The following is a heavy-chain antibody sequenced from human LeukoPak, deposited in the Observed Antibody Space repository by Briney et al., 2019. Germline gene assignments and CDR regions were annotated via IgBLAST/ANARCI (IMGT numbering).Heavy chain of an antibody. J-gene: IGHJ4*02. D-gene: IGHD4-11*01. CDR3: ARERDISFGYSNYLDY. Sequence: SETLSLTCAVYGGSFSGYYWSWIRQPPGKGLEWIGEINHSGSTNYNPSLKSRVTISVDTSKNQFSLKLSSATAADTAVYYCARERDISFGYSNYLDYWGQGTLVTVSS. CDR2: INHSGST. V-gene: IGHV4-34*01. CDR1: GGSFSGYY.